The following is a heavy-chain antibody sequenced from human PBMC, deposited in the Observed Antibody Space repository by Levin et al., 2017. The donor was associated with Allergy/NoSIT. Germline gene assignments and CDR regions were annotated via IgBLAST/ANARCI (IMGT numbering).Heavy chain of an antibody. J-gene: IGHJ3*02. CDR1: GFTFSSDD. D-gene: IGHD2-21*02. CDR2: IDTAGDT. V-gene: IGHV3-13*01. Sequence: GGSLRLSCAASGFTFSSDDMHWVRQATGKGLEWVSAIDTAGDTYYSDSVKGRFTISRENAKNSLYLQMNSLRAGDTAVYYCARVLNCGGDCSTGAFDIWGQGTMVTVSS. CDR3: ARVLNCGGDCSTGAFDI.